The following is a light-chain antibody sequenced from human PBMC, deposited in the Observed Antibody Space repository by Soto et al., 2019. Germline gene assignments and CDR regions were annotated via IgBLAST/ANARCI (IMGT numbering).Light chain of an antibody. CDR3: QSYDSSLSGYV. CDR2: GNS. V-gene: IGLV1-40*01. CDR1: SSNIGAGYD. Sequence: QSVLTQPPSVSGAPGQRVTISCTGSSSNIGAGYDVHWYQQLPGTAPKLLIYGNSNRPSGVPDLFSGSKSGTSASLAITGLQAEYEADYYCQSYDSSLSGYVFGPGTKVTVL. J-gene: IGLJ1*01.